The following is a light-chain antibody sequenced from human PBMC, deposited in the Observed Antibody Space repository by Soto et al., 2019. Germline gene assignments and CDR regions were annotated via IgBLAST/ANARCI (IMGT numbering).Light chain of an antibody. CDR3: AAWDDSLSGPV. V-gene: IGLV1-44*01. J-gene: IGLJ1*01. CDR2: NNN. Sequence: QSVLTQPPSASGTPGQRVTMSCSGSNSNIGSNAVNWYQQLPGTAPRLLIYNNNQRPSGVPDRFSGSKSGTSASLAISGLQSEHEADYYCAAWDDSLSGPVFGTGTKLTVL. CDR1: NSNIGSNA.